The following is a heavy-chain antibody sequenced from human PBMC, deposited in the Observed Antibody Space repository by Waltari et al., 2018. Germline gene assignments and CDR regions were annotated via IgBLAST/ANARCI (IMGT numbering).Heavy chain of an antibody. J-gene: IGHJ3*02. Sequence: QVQLQESGPGLVKPSETLSLTCAVSGYSISSGYYWGWIRQPPGKGLEWIGSIDHSGSPYYNPSLKSRVTIAVDTAKNQFSLKLSSVTAADTAVYYCARLGERITIFGVVITDAFDIWGQGTMVTVSS. D-gene: IGHD3-3*01. V-gene: IGHV4-38-2*01. CDR2: IDHSGSP. CDR1: GYSISSGYY. CDR3: ARLGERITIFGVVITDAFDI.